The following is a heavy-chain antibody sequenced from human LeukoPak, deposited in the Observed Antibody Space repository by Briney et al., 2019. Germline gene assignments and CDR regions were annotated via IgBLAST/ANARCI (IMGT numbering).Heavy chain of an antibody. V-gene: IGHV4-39*01. CDR2: IYYSGST. Sequence: SETLSLTCTVSGGSISSSSYYWGWIRQPPGKGLEWIGSIYYSGSTYYNPSLKSRVTISVDTSKNQFSLKLSSVTAADTAVYYCARNPGDDSSGWYPLKNYYYYYMDVWGKGTTVTVSS. CDR1: GGSISSSSYY. J-gene: IGHJ6*03. D-gene: IGHD3-22*01. CDR3: ARNPGDDSSGWYPLKNYYYYYMDV.